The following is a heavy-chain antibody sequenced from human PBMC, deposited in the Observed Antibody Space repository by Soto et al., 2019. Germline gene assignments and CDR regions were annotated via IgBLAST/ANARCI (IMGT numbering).Heavy chain of an antibody. CDR2: ISGSGGGT. D-gene: IGHD3-22*01. CDR1: GFTFSSYA. V-gene: IGHV3-23*01. Sequence: LRLSCAASGFTFSSYAMSWVRQAPGKGLEWVSAISGSGGGTYYADSVKGRFTISRDNSKNTLYLQMNSLRAEDTAVYYCAKDGDYYDSSGYYAPGAFDIWGQGTMVTVSS. J-gene: IGHJ3*02. CDR3: AKDGDYYDSSGYYAPGAFDI.